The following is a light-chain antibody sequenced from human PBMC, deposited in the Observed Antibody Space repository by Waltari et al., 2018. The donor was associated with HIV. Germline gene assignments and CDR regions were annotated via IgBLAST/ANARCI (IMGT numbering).Light chain of an antibody. CDR2: GTS. V-gene: IGKV3-20*01. Sequence: EIVLTQSPGTLSLPPGERATLSCRASESVTRRYLAWYQQKPGQAPRLLIYGTSSRATGITDRFTGSGSGTDFTLTISRLEPEDFAVYYCQQYGSSPYNFGQGTKLEIK. CDR3: QQYGSSPYN. J-gene: IGKJ2*01. CDR1: ESVTRRY.